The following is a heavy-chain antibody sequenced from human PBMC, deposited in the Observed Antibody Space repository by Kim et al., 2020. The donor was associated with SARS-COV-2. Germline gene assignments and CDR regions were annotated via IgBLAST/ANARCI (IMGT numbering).Heavy chain of an antibody. CDR2: T. V-gene: IGHV4-34*01. J-gene: IGHJ4*02. D-gene: IGHD6-6*01. CDR3: ARAGAARPFDY. Sequence: TTYNPSLKSRVTISVDTSKNQFSLKLSSVTAADTAVYYCARAGAARPFDYWGQGTLVTVSS.